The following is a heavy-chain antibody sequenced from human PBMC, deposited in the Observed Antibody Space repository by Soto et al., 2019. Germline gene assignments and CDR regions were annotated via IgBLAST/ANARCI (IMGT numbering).Heavy chain of an antibody. CDR1: GFTFRNYG. CDR3: ARHLLHLGRLYFGY. Sequence: GGSLRLSCAASGFTFRNYGMNWVRQAPGKGLERVAYIEIGRSTKYYVDSVKGRFTISRDDAKNSLYLQMNSLRAEDTAVYYCARHLLHLGRLYFGYWGQGTQVTVSS. D-gene: IGHD3-3*01. V-gene: IGHV3-48*04. CDR2: IEIGRSTK. J-gene: IGHJ4*02.